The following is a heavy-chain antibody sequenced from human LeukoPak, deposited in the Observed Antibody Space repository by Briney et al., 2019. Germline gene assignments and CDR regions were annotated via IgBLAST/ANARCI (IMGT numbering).Heavy chain of an antibody. J-gene: IGHJ4*02. CDR3: AKSLDSSSWYVGGVDY. V-gene: IGHV3-30*18. D-gene: IGHD6-13*01. CDR1: GFTFSTFG. Sequence: GGSLRLSCAASGFTFSTFGMHWVRQAPGKGLEWVAVISYDGSNKYYADPVKGRFTISRDNSKNTLYLQMNSLRAEDTAVYYCAKSLDSSSWYVGGVDYWGQGTLVTVSS. CDR2: ISYDGSNK.